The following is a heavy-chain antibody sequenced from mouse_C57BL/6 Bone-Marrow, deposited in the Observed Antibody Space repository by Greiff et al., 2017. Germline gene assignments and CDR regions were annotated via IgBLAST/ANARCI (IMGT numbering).Heavy chain of an antibody. J-gene: IGHJ3*01. CDR2: IRLKSDNYAT. V-gene: IGHV6-3*01. CDR1: GFTFSNYW. D-gene: IGHD1-1*01. Sequence: EVKLMESGGGLVQPGGSMKLSCVASGFTFSNYWMNWVRQSPEKGLEWVAQIRLKSDNYATHYAESVKGRFTISRDDSKSSVYLQMNNLRAEDTGIYCCTGPFSPFTFAYWGQGTLVTVSA. CDR3: TGPFSPFTFAY.